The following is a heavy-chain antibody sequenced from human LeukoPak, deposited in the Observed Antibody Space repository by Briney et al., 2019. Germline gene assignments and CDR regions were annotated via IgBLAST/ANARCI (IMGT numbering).Heavy chain of an antibody. D-gene: IGHD3-22*01. Sequence: PGGSLRLSCAASGFTFSSYSMNWVRQAPGKGLEWVSSISSSSSYIYYADSVKCRFTISRDNAKNSLYLQMNSLRAEDTAVYYCARGRYYDSSGYYYVAAFDIWGQGTMVTVSS. CDR3: ARGRYYDSSGYYYVAAFDI. CDR2: ISSSSSYI. CDR1: GFTFSSYS. V-gene: IGHV3-21*01. J-gene: IGHJ3*02.